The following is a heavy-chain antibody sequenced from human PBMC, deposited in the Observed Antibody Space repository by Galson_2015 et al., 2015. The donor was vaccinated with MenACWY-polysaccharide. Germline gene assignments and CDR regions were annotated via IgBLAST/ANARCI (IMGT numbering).Heavy chain of an antibody. J-gene: IGHJ3*02. CDR1: GGSISSYY. D-gene: IGHD6-13*01. V-gene: IGHV4-4*07. CDR2: IYTSGST. CDR3: ARGSSSWYDAFDI. Sequence: SETLSLTCPVSGGSISSYYWSWIRQPAGKGLEWLGRIYTSGSTNYNPSLKSRITMSVDTSKNQFSLKLSSVTAADTPVYYCARGSSSWYDAFDIWGQGTMVTVSS.